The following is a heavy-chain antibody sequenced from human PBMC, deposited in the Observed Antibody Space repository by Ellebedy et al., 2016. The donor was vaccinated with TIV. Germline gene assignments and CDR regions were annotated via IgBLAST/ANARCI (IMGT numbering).Heavy chain of an antibody. CDR2: IYYSGTT. Sequence: MPSETLSLTCAVSGGSISSGDYYWSCIRQSPGKGLEWVGYIYYSGTTYYNPSLRSRLTISLDTSKNQFSLKLTSVTAADTAVYYCAKLPGTTVVTPTDDWGQGTLVTVSS. CDR1: GGSISSGDYY. D-gene: IGHD4-23*01. CDR3: AKLPGTTVVTPTDD. V-gene: IGHV4-30-4*01. J-gene: IGHJ4*02.